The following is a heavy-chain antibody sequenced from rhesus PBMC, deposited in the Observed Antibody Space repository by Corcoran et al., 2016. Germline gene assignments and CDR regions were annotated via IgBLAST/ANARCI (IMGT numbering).Heavy chain of an antibody. J-gene: IGHJ4*01. D-gene: IGHD3-34*01. CDR1: GYSISSNY. V-gene: IGHV4-147*01. CDR3: ARDRGADYFDY. Sequence: QVQLQESGPGLVKPSETLSLTCAVSGYSISSNYWSWSRQPPGKGLDWIGYFYGSSGSTYYNPSLTSRVTISTDTAKNQFSLKLSSVTAADTAVYYCARDRGADYFDYWGQGVLVTVSS. CDR2: FYGSSGST.